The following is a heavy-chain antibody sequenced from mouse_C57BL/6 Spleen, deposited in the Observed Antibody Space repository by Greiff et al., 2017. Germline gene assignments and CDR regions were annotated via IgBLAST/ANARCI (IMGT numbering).Heavy chain of an antibody. Sequence: VQLQQSGPELVKPGASVKISCKASGYAFSSSWMNWVKQRPGKGLEWIGRIYPGDGDTNYNGKFKGKATLTADKSSSTAYMQLSSLTSEDSAVYFCARDFITGYAMDYWGQGTSVTVYS. CDR3: ARDFITGYAMDY. CDR1: GYAFSSSW. V-gene: IGHV1-82*01. CDR2: IYPGDGDT. D-gene: IGHD1-1*01. J-gene: IGHJ4*01.